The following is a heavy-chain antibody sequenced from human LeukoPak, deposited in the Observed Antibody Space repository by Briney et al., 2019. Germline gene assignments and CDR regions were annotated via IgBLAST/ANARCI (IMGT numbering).Heavy chain of an antibody. Sequence: GASVKVSCKASGYTFTGYYMHWVRQAPGQGLEWMGWINPNSGGTNYAQKFQGRVTMTRDTSISTAYMELSRLRSDDTAVYYCARDAVLLWFGEFSRGDWFDPWGQGTLVTVSS. CDR2: INPNSGGT. J-gene: IGHJ5*02. CDR3: ARDAVLLWFGEFSRGDWFDP. CDR1: GYTFTGYY. V-gene: IGHV1-2*02. D-gene: IGHD3-10*01.